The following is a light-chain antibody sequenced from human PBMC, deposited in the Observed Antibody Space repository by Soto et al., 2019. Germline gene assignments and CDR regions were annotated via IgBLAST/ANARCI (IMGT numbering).Light chain of an antibody. CDR2: GNS. J-gene: IGLJ1*01. Sequence: QSVLTQPPSVSGAPGQGVTISCTGSSSNIGAGYDVHWYQQLPGTGPKLLISGNSNRPSGVPDRFSGSRSGTSASLAITGLQAEDEADYYCKSHDSSLSAYVFGTGTKVTVL. CDR3: KSHDSSLSAYV. CDR1: SSNIGAGYD. V-gene: IGLV1-40*01.